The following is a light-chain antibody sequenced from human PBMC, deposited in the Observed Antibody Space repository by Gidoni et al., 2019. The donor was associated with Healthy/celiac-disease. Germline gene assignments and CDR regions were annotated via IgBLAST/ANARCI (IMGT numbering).Light chain of an antibody. CDR2: DAS. V-gene: IGKV1-13*02. CDR3: QQFNSYPR. CDR1: QGISSA. J-gene: IGKJ4*01. Sequence: AIQLPQSPSSLSASVGDRVTITCRASQGISSALAWYQQKPRKAPKLLIYDASRLESGVPPMCSGSGCGTDFTLTISSLQPEVLATYYCQQFNSYPRFGGGTKVEIK.